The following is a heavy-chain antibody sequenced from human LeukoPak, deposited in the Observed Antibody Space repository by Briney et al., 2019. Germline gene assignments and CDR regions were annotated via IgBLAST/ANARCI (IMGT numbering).Heavy chain of an antibody. D-gene: IGHD3-10*01. CDR2: IYPADSDT. Sequence: GESLKISCQVSGYIFTHYWIGWVRQMPGKGLESMGIIYPADSDTTYSPSFQGQVTISVDKSISTVYLQWSSLKASDTAMYYCARHDGSGTYDYWGQGTLVTVSS. J-gene: IGHJ4*02. V-gene: IGHV5-51*01. CDR3: ARHDGSGTYDY. CDR1: GYIFTHYW.